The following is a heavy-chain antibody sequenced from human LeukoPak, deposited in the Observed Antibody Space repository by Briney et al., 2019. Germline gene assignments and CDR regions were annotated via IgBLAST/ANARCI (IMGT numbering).Heavy chain of an antibody. CDR2: ISAYNGNT. CDR1: GDTFTRYY. V-gene: IGHV1-18*04. CDR3: ARLTGRQGYYYFYMGF. J-gene: IGHJ6*03. Sequence: ASVKVSCKASGDTFTRYYMHWVRQAPGQGLERMGWISAYNGNTNYAQKLQCRVTMTTDTSTSTAYMELRSLRSDNTAVYCCARLTGRQGYYYFYMGFWGKGTTVTVSS.